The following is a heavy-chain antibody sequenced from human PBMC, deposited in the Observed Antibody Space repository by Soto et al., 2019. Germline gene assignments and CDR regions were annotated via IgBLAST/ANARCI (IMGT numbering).Heavy chain of an antibody. CDR3: VRENYYYGMDV. CDR1: GFDASVNF. J-gene: IGHJ6*02. Sequence: DVQLVESGGTSVQPGGSLKLSCAASGFDASVNFMTWVRQAPGKGLEWVSSINNAGTTFYADSVKGRFTISRDDSKNTLFLQMNSLRVEDTAMYYCVRENYYYGMDVWGQGTAVTVSS. CDR2: INNAGTT. V-gene: IGHV3-66*01.